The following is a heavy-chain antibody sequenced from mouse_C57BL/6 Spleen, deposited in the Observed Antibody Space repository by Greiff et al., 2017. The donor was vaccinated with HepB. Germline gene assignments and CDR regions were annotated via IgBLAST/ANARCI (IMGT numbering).Heavy chain of an antibody. V-gene: IGHV5-17*01. J-gene: IGHJ4*01. Sequence: EVKLMESGGGLVKPGGSLKLSCAASGFTFSDYGMHWVRQAPEKGLEWVAYISSGSSTIYYADTVMGRFTISRDNAKNTLFLQMTSLRSEDTAMYYCARKRSTVVTMDYWGQGTSVTVSS. CDR1: GFTFSDYG. CDR2: ISSGSSTI. CDR3: ARKRSTVVTMDY. D-gene: IGHD1-1*01.